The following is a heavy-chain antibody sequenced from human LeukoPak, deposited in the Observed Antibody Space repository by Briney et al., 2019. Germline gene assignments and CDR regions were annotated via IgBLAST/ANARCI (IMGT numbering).Heavy chain of an antibody. D-gene: IGHD2-2*01. Sequence: SETLSLTCAVYGGSFSGYYWSWIRQPPGKGLEWIGEINHSGSTNYNPSLKSRVTISVDTSKNQFSLKLSSVTAADTAVHYCARGVEDVVVPAAIFAYYYYGMDVWDKGTTVTVSS. V-gene: IGHV4-34*01. J-gene: IGHJ6*04. CDR3: ARGVEDVVVPAAIFAYYYYGMDV. CDR1: GGSFSGYY. CDR2: INHSGST.